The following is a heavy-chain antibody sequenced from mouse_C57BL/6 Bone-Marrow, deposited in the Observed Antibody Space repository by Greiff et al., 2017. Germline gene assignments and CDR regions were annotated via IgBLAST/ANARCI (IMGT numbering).Heavy chain of an antibody. Sequence: VQLRQSGPELVKPGDSVKISCKASGYSFTGYFMNWVMQSHGKSLEWIGRINPYNGDTFYNQKFKGKATLTVDKSSSTAHMELRSLTSEDSAVYYCAREGYYYGSSPYFDYWGQGTTLTVSS. J-gene: IGHJ2*01. D-gene: IGHD1-1*01. CDR2: INPYNGDT. V-gene: IGHV1-20*01. CDR1: GYSFTGYF. CDR3: AREGYYYGSSPYFDY.